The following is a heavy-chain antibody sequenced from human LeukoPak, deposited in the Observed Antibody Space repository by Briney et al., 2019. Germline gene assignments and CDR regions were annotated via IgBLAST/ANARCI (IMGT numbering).Heavy chain of an antibody. CDR2: ISSSSSTI. CDR1: GFTFSSYN. V-gene: IGHV3-48*01. Sequence: GGSLRLSCAASGFTFSSYNMNWVRQAPGKGLEWVSYISSSSSTIYYADSVKGRFTISRDNAKNSLYLQMNSLRAEDTAVYYCARGPRGFDYWGQGTLVTVSS. J-gene: IGHJ4*02. CDR3: ARGPRGFDY.